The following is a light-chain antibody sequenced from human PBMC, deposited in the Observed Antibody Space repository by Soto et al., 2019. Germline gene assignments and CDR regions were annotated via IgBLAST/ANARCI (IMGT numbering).Light chain of an antibody. CDR3: LQRSDWLT. CDR1: QSVSTY. J-gene: IGKJ4*01. Sequence: EIVLTQSPATLSLSPGERATLSCRASQSVSTYLAWYQQKPGQAPRLLIYGASNRATGIPARFSGSGSGTDFTLTISSLEAEDSAVYYCLQRSDWLTFGGGTKVEIK. CDR2: GAS. V-gene: IGKV3-11*01.